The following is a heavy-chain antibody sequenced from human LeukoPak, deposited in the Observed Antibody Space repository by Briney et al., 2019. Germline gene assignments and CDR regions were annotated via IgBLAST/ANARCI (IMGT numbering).Heavy chain of an antibody. Sequence: PGGSLRLSCAASGFIFNTYSMNWVRQAPGKGLEWVSSISSSSTYIYYADSVKGRFTISRDNAKNSLYLQMSSLGAEDTAVYYCARVLVVVPAELIDYWGQGTLVTVSS. V-gene: IGHV3-21*01. J-gene: IGHJ4*02. D-gene: IGHD2-2*01. CDR2: ISSSSTYI. CDR3: ARVLVVVPAELIDY. CDR1: GFIFNTYS.